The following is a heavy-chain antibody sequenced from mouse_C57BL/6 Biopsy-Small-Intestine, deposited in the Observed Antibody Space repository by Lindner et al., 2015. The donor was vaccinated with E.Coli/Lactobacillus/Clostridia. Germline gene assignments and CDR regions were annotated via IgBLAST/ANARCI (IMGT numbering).Heavy chain of an antibody. CDR2: FYPGSDSI. D-gene: IGHD2-1*01. V-gene: IGHV1-62-2*01. Sequence: VQLQESGAEVXKPGASVKLSCKASGYTFTEYTIHWVKQRSGQGLEWIGWFYPGSDSIKYNEKFKDKATLTADKSSNTVYMELSRLTSEDSAVYFCARHGEGIYYGNFFFDYWGQGTTLTVSS. CDR1: GYTFTEYT. CDR3: ARHGEGIYYGNFFFDY. J-gene: IGHJ2*01.